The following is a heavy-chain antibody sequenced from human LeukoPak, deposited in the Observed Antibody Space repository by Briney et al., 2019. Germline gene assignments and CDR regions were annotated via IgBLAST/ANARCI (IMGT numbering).Heavy chain of an antibody. V-gene: IGHV3-30*04. J-gene: IGHJ4*02. CDR2: VSYDGSHK. CDR3: VNGYTYGQY. D-gene: IGHD5-18*01. Sequence: PGGSLRLSCAASGFTFSSYAMHWVRQAPGKGLEWVAVVSYDGSHKYYADSVKGRFTISRDNSKNTLYLHMNSLRAEDTAVYFCVNGYTYGQYWGQGTLVTVSS. CDR1: GFTFSSYA.